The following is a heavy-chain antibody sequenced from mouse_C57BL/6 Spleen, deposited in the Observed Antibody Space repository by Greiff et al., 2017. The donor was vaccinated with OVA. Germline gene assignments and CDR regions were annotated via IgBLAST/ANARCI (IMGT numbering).Heavy chain of an antibody. J-gene: IGHJ4*01. D-gene: IGHD1-1*01. V-gene: IGHV1-50*01. Sequence: QVQLQQPGAELVKPGASVKLSCKASGYTFTSYWMQWVKQRPGQGLEWIGEIDPSDSYTNYNQKFKGKATLTVDTSSSTAYMQLSSLTSEDSAVYYCARGGTTGDWGQGTSVTVSS. CDR3: ARGGTTGD. CDR2: IDPSDSYT. CDR1: GYTFTSYW.